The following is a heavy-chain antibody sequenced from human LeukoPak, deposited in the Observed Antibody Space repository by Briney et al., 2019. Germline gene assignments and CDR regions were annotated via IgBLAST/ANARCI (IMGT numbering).Heavy chain of an antibody. CDR3: ATLVATTRFDY. Sequence: GGSLRLSCTASGFTLSSYWMSWVRQAPGKGLEWVANIKQDGSEKYYVDSVKGRFTISRDNAKNSLYLQMNSLRAEDTAVYYCATLVATTRFDYWGQGTLATVSS. CDR2: IKQDGSEK. CDR1: GFTLSSYW. V-gene: IGHV3-7*02. J-gene: IGHJ4*02. D-gene: IGHD5-12*01.